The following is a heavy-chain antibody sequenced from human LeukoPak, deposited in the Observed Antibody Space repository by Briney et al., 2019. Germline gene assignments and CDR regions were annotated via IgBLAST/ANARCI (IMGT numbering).Heavy chain of an antibody. CDR1: GYTFTSYA. CDR2: INTNTGNP. CDR3: AKAPWELLRYGAFDI. J-gene: IGHJ3*02. Sequence: ASVKVSCKASGYTFTSYAMNWVRQAPGQGLEWMGWINTNTGNPTYAQGFTGRFVFSLDTSVSTAYLQISSLKAEDTAVYYCAKAPWELLRYGAFDIRGQRTKGTGSS. D-gene: IGHD1-26*01. V-gene: IGHV7-4-1*02.